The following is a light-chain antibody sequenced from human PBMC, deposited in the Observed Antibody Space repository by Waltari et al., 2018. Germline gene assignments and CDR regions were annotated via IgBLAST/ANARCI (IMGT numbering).Light chain of an antibody. Sequence: EIVLTQSPGTLSLSPGERATLSCRASQTVRTTYLASYQQKPGQAPTLLIYGASSRATGIPDRCSGSGAGTDFSLTISSLEPEDFAVYYCQQYDISPLTFGGGTKVEIK. V-gene: IGKV3-20*01. J-gene: IGKJ4*01. CDR1: QTVRTTY. CDR2: GAS. CDR3: QQYDISPLT.